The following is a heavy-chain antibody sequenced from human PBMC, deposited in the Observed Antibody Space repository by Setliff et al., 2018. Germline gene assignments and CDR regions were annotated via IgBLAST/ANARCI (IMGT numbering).Heavy chain of an antibody. CDR3: ARPLAFDI. J-gene: IGHJ3*02. CDR2: IKKDGSIK. V-gene: IGHV3-7*01. CDR1: GFTFRSYW. Sequence: GGSLRLSCAASGFTFRSYWMSWVRQAPGKGLEWVANIKKDGSIKYYVDSVKGRFTISRDNAKNSLYLQMNSLRAEDTAVYYCARPLAFDIWGQGTMVTVSS.